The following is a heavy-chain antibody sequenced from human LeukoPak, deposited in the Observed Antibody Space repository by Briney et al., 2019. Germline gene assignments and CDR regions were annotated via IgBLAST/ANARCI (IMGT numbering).Heavy chain of an antibody. V-gene: IGHV3-74*01. D-gene: IGHD1-26*01. Sequence: GGSLRLSCAASGFTFSSYFWMHWVRQAPGKGLVWVSRIKSDASSSTYADSVKGRFTISRDNAKNSLYLQMNTLRAEDTAVYYCARALGSSSDYWGQGTLVIVSS. CDR3: ARALGSSSDY. CDR1: GFTFSSYFW. CDR2: IKSDASSS. J-gene: IGHJ4*02.